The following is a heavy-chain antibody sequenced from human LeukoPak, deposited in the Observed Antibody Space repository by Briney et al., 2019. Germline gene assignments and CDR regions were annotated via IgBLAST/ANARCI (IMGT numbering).Heavy chain of an antibody. CDR3: ARVGFIVGATKMFHFDY. CDR1: GYSISSGYY. V-gene: IGHV4-38-2*02. Sequence: PSETLSLTCTVSGYSISSGYYWGWIRQPPGKGLEWIGSIYHSGSTYYNPSLKSRVTISVDTSKNQFSLKLSSVTAADTAVYYCARVGFIVGATKMFHFDYWGQGTLVTVSS. CDR2: IYHSGST. D-gene: IGHD1-26*01. J-gene: IGHJ4*02.